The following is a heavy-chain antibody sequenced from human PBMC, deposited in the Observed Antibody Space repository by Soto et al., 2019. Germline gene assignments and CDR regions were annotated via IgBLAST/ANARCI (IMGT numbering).Heavy chain of an antibody. V-gene: IGHV4-31*03. CDR3: AREGWYYDSSAPPRTHYFDY. CDR1: GGSISRGGYY. Sequence: SETLSLTCTVSGGSISRGGYYWSWIRQNPGKGLEWIGYTYNSVSTYYNPSLKSRVTISVDTSKNQFSLKLTSVTAADTAVYYCAREGWYYDSSAPPRTHYFDYGAQETLVTAPS. J-gene: IGHJ4*02. D-gene: IGHD3-22*01. CDR2: TYNSVST.